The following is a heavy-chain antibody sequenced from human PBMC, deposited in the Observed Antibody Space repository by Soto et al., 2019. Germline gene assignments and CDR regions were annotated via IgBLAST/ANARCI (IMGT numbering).Heavy chain of an antibody. CDR2: IFYSGST. CDR1: GVSISSSSYY. J-gene: IGHJ3*02. V-gene: IGHV4-39*01. D-gene: IGHD3-3*01. CDR3: ARVDKKGEWLSPDAFEI. Sequence: SETLSLTYTVSGVSISSSSYYWGWIRQPPGKGLEWIGSIFYSGSTYYNPSLKSRVTISVDTSKNQFSLKLSSVTAADTAVYYCARVDKKGEWLSPDAFEIWGKGTMVTVAS.